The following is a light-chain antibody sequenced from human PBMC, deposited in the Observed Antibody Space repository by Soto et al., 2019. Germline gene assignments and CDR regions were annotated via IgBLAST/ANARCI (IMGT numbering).Light chain of an antibody. CDR3: GSYTSSYRV. J-gene: IGLJ7*01. Sequence: QSALTQPASVSGSPGQSITISCTGTSSDVGGYNYVSWYQQHPGKAPKLMIYDVSNRPSGVSNRFSGSKSGNTASLTISGLQAEDEADYYCGSYTSSYRVFGGGTQLTVL. CDR2: DVS. CDR1: SSDVGGYNY. V-gene: IGLV2-14*01.